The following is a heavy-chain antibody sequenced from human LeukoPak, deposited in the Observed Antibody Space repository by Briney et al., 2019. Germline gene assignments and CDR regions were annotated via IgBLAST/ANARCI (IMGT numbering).Heavy chain of an antibody. CDR3: ARVPEWLYYMDV. CDR1: GGSISSGDYY. CDR2: IYYSGST. J-gene: IGHJ6*03. Sequence: SETLSLTCTVSGGSISSGDYYWSWIRQPPGKGLEWIGYIYYSGSTYYNPSLKSRVTISVDTSKNQFSLKLSSVTAADTAVYYCARVPEWLYYMDVWGKGTTVTVSS. D-gene: IGHD3-3*01. V-gene: IGHV4-30-4*08.